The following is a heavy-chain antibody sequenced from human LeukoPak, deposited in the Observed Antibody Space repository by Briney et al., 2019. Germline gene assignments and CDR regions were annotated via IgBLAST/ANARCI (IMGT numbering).Heavy chain of an antibody. CDR2: IRHDGNNQ. CDR3: AIDFWSGYSDY. D-gene: IGHD3-3*01. CDR1: GFTFSAHG. V-gene: IGHV3-30*02. J-gene: IGHJ4*02. Sequence: GGSLRLSCAASGFTFSAHGMHWVCQAPGKGLEWVAYIRHDGNNQQYVDSVKGRFTISRDNSKNMLYLQMNSLRVEDTAVYYCAIDFWSGYSDYWGEETLVTVSS.